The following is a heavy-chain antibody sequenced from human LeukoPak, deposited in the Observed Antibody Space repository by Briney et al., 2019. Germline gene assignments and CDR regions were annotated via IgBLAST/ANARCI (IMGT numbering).Heavy chain of an antibody. CDR3: AKDLEGSGSYSISDY. D-gene: IGHD3-10*01. CDR1: GFTFSSYA. J-gene: IGHJ4*02. CDR2: ISGSGGST. Sequence: GGSLRLSCAASGFTFSSYAISWVRQAPGKGLEWVSAISGSGGSTYYADSVKGRFTISRDNSKNTLYLQMNSLRAEDTAVYYCAKDLEGSGSYSISDYWGQGTLVTVSS. V-gene: IGHV3-23*01.